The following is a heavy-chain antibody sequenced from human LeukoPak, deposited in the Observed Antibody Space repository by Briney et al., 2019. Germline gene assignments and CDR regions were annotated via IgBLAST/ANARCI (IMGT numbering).Heavy chain of an antibody. D-gene: IGHD3-10*01. CDR1: GYTFTSYD. Sequence: GASVKVSCKASGYTFTSYDINWVRQATGQGLEWMGWMNPNCGNTGYAQKFQGRVTMTRNTSISTAYMELSSLRSEDTAVYYCARGVLWFGELLPQFDPWGQGTLVTVSS. J-gene: IGHJ5*02. CDR3: ARGVLWFGELLPQFDP. V-gene: IGHV1-8*01. CDR2: MNPNCGNT.